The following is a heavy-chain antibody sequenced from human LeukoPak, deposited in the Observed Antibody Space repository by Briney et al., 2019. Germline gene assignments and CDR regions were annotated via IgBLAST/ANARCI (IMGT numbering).Heavy chain of an antibody. V-gene: IGHV1-46*01. CDR3: ATPGYSYGLGSYYYGMDV. D-gene: IGHD5-18*01. CDR1: GYTFTSYY. CDR2: INPSGGST. J-gene: IGHJ6*02. Sequence: ASVKVSCKASGYTFTSYYMHWVRQAPGQGLEWMGIINPSGGSTSYAQKFQGRVTMTEDTSTDTAYMELSSLRSEDTAVYYCATPGYSYGLGSYYYGMDVWGQGTTVTVSS.